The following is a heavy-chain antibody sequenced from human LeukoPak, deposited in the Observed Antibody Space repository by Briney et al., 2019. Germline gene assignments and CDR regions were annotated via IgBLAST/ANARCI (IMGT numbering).Heavy chain of an antibody. V-gene: IGHV1-69*05. J-gene: IGHJ6*03. CDR1: GGTFSSYA. D-gene: IGHD3-3*01. CDR2: IIPILGTA. Sequence: SVKVSCKASGGTFSSYAISWVRQAPGQGLEWMGGIIPILGTANYAQKFQGRVTITTDESTSTAYMELSSLRSEDTAVYYCARGNYDFWSGYLSVYYMDVWGKGTTVTVSS. CDR3: ARGNYDFWSGYLSVYYMDV.